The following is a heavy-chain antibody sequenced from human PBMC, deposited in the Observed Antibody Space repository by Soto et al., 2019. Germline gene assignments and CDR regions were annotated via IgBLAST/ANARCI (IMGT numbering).Heavy chain of an antibody. Sequence: SETLSLTCAVYGASFSGYYWSWIRQPPGKGLEWIGYIYYSVITNYNPSLNSRVTISVDTSKNHCSLKLSSVTGAETAVYYCARDDYVWGSYPIWGQGTLVTV. V-gene: IGHV4-59*01. CDR1: GASFSGYY. J-gene: IGHJ4*02. D-gene: IGHD3-16*02. CDR2: IYYSVIT. CDR3: ARDDYVWGSYPI.